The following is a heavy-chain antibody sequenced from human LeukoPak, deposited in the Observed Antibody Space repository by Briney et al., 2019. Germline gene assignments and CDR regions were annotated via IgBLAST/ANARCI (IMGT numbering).Heavy chain of an antibody. CDR1: GGSISSYY. J-gene: IGHJ4*02. V-gene: IGHV4-59*01. Sequence: SETLSLTCTLSGGSISSYYWSWIRQPPGKGLEWIGYIYYSGSTNYNPSLKSRVTISVDTSKNQFSLKLSSVTAADTAVYYCARNIPKNDSLDYWVQGTLVTVSS. CDR3: ARNIPKNDSLDY. D-gene: IGHD3-3*01. CDR2: IYYSGST.